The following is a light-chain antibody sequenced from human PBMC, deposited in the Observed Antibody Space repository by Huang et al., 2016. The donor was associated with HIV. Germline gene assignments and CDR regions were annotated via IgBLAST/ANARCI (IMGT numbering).Light chain of an antibody. CDR3: QQYNNWWT. CDR2: GAS. CDR1: QSVSSN. J-gene: IGKJ1*01. Sequence: EIVMTQSPATLSVSPGERATLSCRASQSVSSNLAWYQQKPGQAPRLLNYGASTRATGIPARFSGSGSGTDFTLTISSLQSEDFAVYYCQQYNNWWTFGQGTKVEIK. V-gene: IGKV3-15*01.